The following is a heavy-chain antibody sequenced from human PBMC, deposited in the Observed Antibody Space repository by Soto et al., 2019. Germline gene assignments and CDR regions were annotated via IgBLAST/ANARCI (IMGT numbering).Heavy chain of an antibody. J-gene: IGHJ4*02. CDR3: ARGLLVGHETVDY. D-gene: IGHD1-26*01. CDR1: GDIFTTYA. Sequence: QVQVVQSGAEVKEPGSSVKVSCKASGDIFTTYAINWVRQAPGEGLVWMGGIKPAIGSANYAPTFQGRLTITADDSTATAYIDLTSLTSEDTAVYYCARGLLVGHETVDYWGQGTLVTVSS. CDR2: IKPAIGSA. V-gene: IGHV1-69*01.